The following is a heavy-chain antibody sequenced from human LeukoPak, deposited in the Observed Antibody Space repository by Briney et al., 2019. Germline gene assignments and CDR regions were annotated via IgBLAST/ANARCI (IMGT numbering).Heavy chain of an antibody. Sequence: QSGGSLRLSCAASGFTFSSFWMNWVRQAPGKGLEWVSGISWNSGSIGYADSVKGRFTISRDNAKNSLYLQMNSLRAEDTALYYCAKDLDSSGYLGYYYGMDVWGQGTTVTVSS. V-gene: IGHV3-9*01. CDR3: AKDLDSSGYLGYYYGMDV. J-gene: IGHJ6*02. CDR1: GFTFSSFW. CDR2: ISWNSGSI. D-gene: IGHD3-22*01.